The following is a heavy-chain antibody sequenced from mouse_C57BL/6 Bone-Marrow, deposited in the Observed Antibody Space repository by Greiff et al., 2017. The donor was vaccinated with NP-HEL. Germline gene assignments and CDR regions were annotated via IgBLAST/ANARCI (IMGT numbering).Heavy chain of an antibody. D-gene: IGHD1-1*01. CDR1: GYAFSSSW. J-gene: IGHJ2*01. V-gene: IGHV1-82*01. CDR2: IYPGDGDT. CDR3: ARSSTVVEEGDY. Sequence: QVQLKESGPELVKPGASVKISCKASGYAFSSSWMNWVKQRPGKGLEWIGRIYPGDGDTNYNGKFKGKATLTADKSSSTAYMQLSSLTSEDSAVYFCARSSTVVEEGDYWGQGTTLTVSS.